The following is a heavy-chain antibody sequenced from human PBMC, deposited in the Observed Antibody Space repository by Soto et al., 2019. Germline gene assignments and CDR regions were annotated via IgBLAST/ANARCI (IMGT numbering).Heavy chain of an antibody. CDR3: ARGGDTARVYHGMDV. CDR2: INLNSGGT. Sequence: ASVKVSCKASGYSFTGYFTQWVRQAPGQGLEWMGWINLNSGGTNYAQKFQGRVTMTRDTSISTAYMELSRLRSDDTAVYYCARGGDTARVYHGMDVWGQGTKVTVSS. J-gene: IGHJ6*02. D-gene: IGHD5-18*01. CDR1: GYSFTGYF. V-gene: IGHV1-2*02.